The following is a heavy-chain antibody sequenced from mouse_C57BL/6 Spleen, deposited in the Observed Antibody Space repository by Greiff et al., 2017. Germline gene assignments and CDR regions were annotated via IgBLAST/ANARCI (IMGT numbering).Heavy chain of an antibody. CDR3: ARHGSSYVPYWYFDV. CDR1: GYTFTSYW. V-gene: IGHV1-53*01. J-gene: IGHJ1*03. CDR2: INPSNGGT. Sequence: QVQLQQPGTELVKPGASVKLSCKAPGYTFTSYWMHWVKQRPGQGLEWIGNINPSNGGTNYNEKFKSKATLTVDKSSSTAYMQLSSLTSEDSAVYYCARHGSSYVPYWYFDVWGTGTTVTVSS. D-gene: IGHD1-1*01.